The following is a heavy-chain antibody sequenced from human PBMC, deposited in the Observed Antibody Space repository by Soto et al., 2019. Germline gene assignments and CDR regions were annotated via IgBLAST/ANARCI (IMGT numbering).Heavy chain of an antibody. CDR3: AKDFDRPLQWLTTEGDYFDY. CDR1: GFTFSSYG. J-gene: IGHJ4*02. V-gene: IGHV3-30*18. CDR2: ISYDGSNK. Sequence: QVQLVESGGGVVQPGRSLRLSCAASGFTFSSYGMHWVRQAPGKGLEWVAVISYDGSNKYYADSVKGRFTISRDNSKNTMYLQMNSLRAEDTAVYYCAKDFDRPLQWLTTEGDYFDYWGQGTLVTVSS. D-gene: IGHD6-19*01.